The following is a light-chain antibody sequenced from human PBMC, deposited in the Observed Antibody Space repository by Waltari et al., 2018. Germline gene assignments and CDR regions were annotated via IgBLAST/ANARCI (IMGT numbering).Light chain of an antibody. CDR1: QDISNY. CDR2: DAS. J-gene: IGKJ5*01. V-gene: IGKV1-33*01. CDR3: QQYDNLPIT. Sequence: DIQMTQSPSSLSASVGDRVTITCQASQDISNYLNWYQQKPGKAPKLLIYDASNLETGVASRVSGSGSWTDFTFTISSLQPEDIATYYCQQYDNLPITFGQGTRLEIK.